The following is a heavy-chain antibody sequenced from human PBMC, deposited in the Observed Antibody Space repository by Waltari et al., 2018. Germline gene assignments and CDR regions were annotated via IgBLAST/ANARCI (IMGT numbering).Heavy chain of an antibody. D-gene: IGHD2-21*01. J-gene: IGHJ6*02. CDR2: MKGGCIT. CDR1: GFTVSSNY. CDR3: ASDPGIANGMDG. V-gene: IGHV3-53*01. Sequence: EVQLAESGGGLIKPGGSLRLSCAASGFTVSSNYMSWVRQAPGKWREWVSVMKGGCITYYSDSVKGRFTISTDTSRNTLYLQRNSLRAEDTAVYYCASDPGIANGMDGWGQGTTVTVSS.